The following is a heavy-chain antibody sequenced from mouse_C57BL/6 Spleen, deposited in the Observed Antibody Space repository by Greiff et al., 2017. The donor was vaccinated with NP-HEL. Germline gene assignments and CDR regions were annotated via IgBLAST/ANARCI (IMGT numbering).Heavy chain of an antibody. CDR1: GYTFTDYN. J-gene: IGHJ4*01. D-gene: IGHD2-2*01. Sequence: EVQLQQSGPELVKPGASVKIPCKASGYTFTDYNMDWVKQSHGKSLEWIGDINPNNGGTNYNQKFKGKATLTVDKSSSTAYMELRSLTSEDTAVYYCARVGYDGYYAMDYWGQGTSVTVSS. V-gene: IGHV1-18*01. CDR3: ARVGYDGYYAMDY. CDR2: INPNNGGT.